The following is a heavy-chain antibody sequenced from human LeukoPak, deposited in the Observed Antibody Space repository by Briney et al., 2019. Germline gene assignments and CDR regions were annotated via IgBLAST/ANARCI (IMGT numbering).Heavy chain of an antibody. CDR1: GYTFNHHG. J-gene: IGHJ4*02. V-gene: IGHV1-18*01. CDR2: ISCFNGDT. D-gene: IGHD6-19*01. Sequence: ASVKVSCKASGYTFNHHGISWVRQAPGQGLEWMGWISCFNGDTHYARKFQGRVTMTTDTSTTTAYMELRSLRSDDPALYYCARDPTNTSGRYAYFDYWGQGTLVTVSP. CDR3: ARDPTNTSGRYAYFDY.